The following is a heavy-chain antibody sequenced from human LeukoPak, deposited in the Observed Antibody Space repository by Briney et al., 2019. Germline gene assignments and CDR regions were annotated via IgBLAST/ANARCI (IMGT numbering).Heavy chain of an antibody. J-gene: IGHJ6*02. CDR1: GFTFSSYA. CDR3: ARDLRAPLGISH. D-gene: IGHD3-16*01. CDR2: ISGDSSSI. Sequence: GGSLRLSCAASGFTFSSYAMSWVRQAPGKGLEWVSYISGDSSSIYYAESVMGRFTISRDNANNLVFLQMNSLRVEDTAIYYCARDLRAPLGISHWGQGTTATVSS. V-gene: IGHV3-48*01.